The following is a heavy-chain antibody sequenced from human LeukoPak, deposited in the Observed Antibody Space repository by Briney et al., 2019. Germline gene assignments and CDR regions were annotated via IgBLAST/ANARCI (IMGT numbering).Heavy chain of an antibody. Sequence: GGSLRLSCAASGFAFSTYSMNWVRQAPGKGLEWVSYISTSSSTIYYADSVKGRFTISRDNANNSLYLEMNSLRAEDTAVYYCLMGYYFDYWGQGTLVTVSS. J-gene: IGHJ4*02. CDR3: LMGYYFDY. CDR1: GFAFSTYS. V-gene: IGHV3-48*01. CDR2: ISTSSSTI.